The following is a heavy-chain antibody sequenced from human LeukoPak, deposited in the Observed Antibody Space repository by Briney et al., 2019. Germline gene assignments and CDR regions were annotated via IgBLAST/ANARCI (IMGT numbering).Heavy chain of an antibody. D-gene: IGHD4-17*01. CDR3: ARDYSPHDYGGNHLGY. CDR2: INPNSGGT. V-gene: IGHV1-2*02. CDR1: GYTFTGYY. Sequence: ASVKVSCKASGYTFTGYYMHWVRQAPGQGLEWMGWINPNSGGTNYAQKFQGRVTMTRDTSISTAYMELSRLRSDDTAVYYCARDYSPHDYGGNHLGYWGQGTLVTVSS. J-gene: IGHJ4*02.